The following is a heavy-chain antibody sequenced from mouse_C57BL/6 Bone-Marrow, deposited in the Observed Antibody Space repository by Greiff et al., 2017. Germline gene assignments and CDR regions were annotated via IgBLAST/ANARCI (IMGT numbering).Heavy chain of an antibody. J-gene: IGHJ3*01. CDR3: ARKYYGSSFLFAY. CDR1: GYTFTDYN. Sequence: EVKLMESGPELVKPGASVKMSCKASGYTFTDYNMHWVKQSHGKSLEWIGYINPNNGGTSYNQKFKGKATLTVNKSSSTAYMELRSLTSEDSAVYYCARKYYGSSFLFAYWGQGTLVTVSA. V-gene: IGHV1-22*01. D-gene: IGHD1-1*01. CDR2: INPNNGGT.